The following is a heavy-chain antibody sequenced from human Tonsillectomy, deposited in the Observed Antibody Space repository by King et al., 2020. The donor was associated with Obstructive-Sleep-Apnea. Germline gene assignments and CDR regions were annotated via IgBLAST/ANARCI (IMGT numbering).Heavy chain of an antibody. J-gene: IGHJ4*02. CDR3: AKDIGYTYGYAAGGFDY. CDR1: GFTIDESA. CDR2: ISWNSGSI. Sequence: VQLVESGGGLVQPGRSLRLSCAASGFTIDESAMHWVRQAPGKGLEWVSGISWNSGSIDYAESVKGRFTISRDNAKNSLYLHMNNLRAEDTALYYCAKDIGYTYGYAAGGFDYWGQGTLVTVSS. D-gene: IGHD5-18*01. V-gene: IGHV3-9*01.